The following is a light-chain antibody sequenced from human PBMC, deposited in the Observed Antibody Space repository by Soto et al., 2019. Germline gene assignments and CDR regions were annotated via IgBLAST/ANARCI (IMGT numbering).Light chain of an antibody. Sequence: EIVLTQSPGTLFLSPGERATLSCRASQSVSSNLAWYQQKPGQAPRLLIYGASTRATGIPARFSGSGSGTEFTLTISSLQSEDFAVYYCQQYNNWPLLTFGGGTKVDIK. CDR2: GAS. V-gene: IGKV3-15*01. J-gene: IGKJ4*01. CDR3: QQYNNWPLLT. CDR1: QSVSSN.